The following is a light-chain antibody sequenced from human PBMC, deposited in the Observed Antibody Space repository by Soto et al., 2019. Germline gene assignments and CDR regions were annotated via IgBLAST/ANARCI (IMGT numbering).Light chain of an antibody. Sequence: VVLPQSPETLSLSPGGRATLSCTASQSVSDYTAWFQQKPGQPPRLVIYEASNRATGIPDRFSGSGSGTDFTLTISSLDPEDFAVYYCQQRNKWAWTFGQGTKVDI. J-gene: IGKJ1*01. CDR2: EAS. CDR3: QQRNKWAWT. CDR1: QSVSDY. V-gene: IGKV3-11*01.